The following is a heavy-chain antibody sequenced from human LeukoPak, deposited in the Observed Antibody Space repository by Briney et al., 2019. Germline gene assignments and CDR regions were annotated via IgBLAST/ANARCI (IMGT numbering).Heavy chain of an antibody. J-gene: IGHJ3*02. V-gene: IGHV1-2*02. CDR3: VREFNTYYYGSGSHDAFDI. Sequence: GASVKVSCKASGYTFTDYYIHWVRQAPGQGLEWMGWITPYSGGTDYAQRFQGRVTMTMDTSISTVYMELSRLRSDDTAVYYCVREFNTYYYGSGSHDAFDIWGQGTEVTVS. CDR1: GYTFTDYY. CDR2: ITPYSGGT. D-gene: IGHD3-10*01.